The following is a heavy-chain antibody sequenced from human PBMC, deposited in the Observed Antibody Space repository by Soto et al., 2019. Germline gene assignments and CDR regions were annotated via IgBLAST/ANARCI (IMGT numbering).Heavy chain of an antibody. CDR1: DDSISNSNYY. CDR2: IYYSGST. V-gene: IGHV4-39*01. CDR3: ARHPNSPSTFTIFGVVLQYYFDY. Sequence: SETLSLTCTVSDDSISNSNYYWGWIRQPPGKGLEWIGSIYYSGSTYYNPSLKSRVTISIDTSKNQFSLKLSSVTAADTAVYYCARHPNSPSTFTIFGVVLQYYFDYWGQGTLVTVSS. J-gene: IGHJ4*02. D-gene: IGHD3-3*01.